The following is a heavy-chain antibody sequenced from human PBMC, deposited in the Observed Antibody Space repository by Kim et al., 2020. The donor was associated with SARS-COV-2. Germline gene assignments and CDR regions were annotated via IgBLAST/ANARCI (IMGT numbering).Heavy chain of an antibody. D-gene: IGHD5-18*01. V-gene: IGHV3-11*01. CDR1: GFTFSDYY. CDR2: TSSSGSTI. CDR3: ERCSYGYFSHDSPGY. Sequence: GGSLRLSCAASGFTFSDYYMSWIRQALGKGLEWVSYTSSSGSTIDYADSVKGRFTISRDNAKNSLYLQMNSLRAEDTAVYYCERCSYGYFSHDSPGYWAQRTLVTVSS. J-gene: IGHJ4*02.